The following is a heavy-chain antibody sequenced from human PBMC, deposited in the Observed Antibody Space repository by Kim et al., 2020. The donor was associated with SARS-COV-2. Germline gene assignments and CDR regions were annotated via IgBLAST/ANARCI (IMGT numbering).Heavy chain of an antibody. CDR3: AIQRDGDNYALVP. J-gene: IGHJ5*02. D-gene: IGHD5-12*01. V-gene: IGHV1-69*13. CDR1: GGTFSSFV. Sequence: SVKVSCKASGGTFSSFVFSWVRQAPGQGLEGMGGIIPLYDTTIYAQTFKVRVTITADESTSTAYMELSSLRSEDTAVYYCAIQRDGDNYALVPWGEGTAVSVSS. CDR2: IIPLYDTT.